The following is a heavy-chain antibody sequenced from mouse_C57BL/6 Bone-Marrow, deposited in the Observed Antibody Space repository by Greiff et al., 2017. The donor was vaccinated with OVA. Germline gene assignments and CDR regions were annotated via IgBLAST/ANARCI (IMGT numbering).Heavy chain of an antibody. D-gene: IGHD2-4*01. J-gene: IGHJ4*01. Sequence: SGAELVRPGASVTLSCKASGYTFTDYEMHWVKQTPVHGLEWIGAIDPETGGTAYNQKFKGKAILTADKSSSTAYMELRSLTSEDSAVYYCTHDCYYAMDYWGQGTSVTVSS. V-gene: IGHV1-15*01. CDR2: IDPETGGT. CDR1: GYTFTDYE. CDR3: THDCYYAMDY.